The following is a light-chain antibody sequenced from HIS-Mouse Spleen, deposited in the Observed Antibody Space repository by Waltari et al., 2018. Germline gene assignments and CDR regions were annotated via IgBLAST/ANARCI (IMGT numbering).Light chain of an antibody. CDR3: CSYAGSYNWV. CDR2: DVS. CDR1: SSDVGGYNY. V-gene: IGLV2-11*01. Sequence: QSALTQPRSVSGSPGQSVTISCTGTSSDVGGYNYVSWYQQHPGKAPKRMIYDVSKRPSGVPDRFSGSKSGHTASLTISGLQAEDEADYYCCSYAGSYNWVFGGGTKLTVL. J-gene: IGLJ3*02.